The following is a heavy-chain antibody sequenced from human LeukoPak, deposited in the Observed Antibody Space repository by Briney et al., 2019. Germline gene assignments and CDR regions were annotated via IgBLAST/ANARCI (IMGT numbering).Heavy chain of an antibody. Sequence: GASVKVSCKASGYTFTSYNINWVRQASGQGLEWMGWMNPSSGNTVYAQNLQGRVTMTRNTSISTAYLEVTSLRSEDTAVYYCASNAGRAVYFHHYYALDVWGQGTTVTVSS. CDR2: MNPSSGNT. V-gene: IGHV1-8*01. D-gene: IGHD1-14*01. CDR3: ASNAGRAVYFHHYYALDV. CDR1: GYTFTSYN. J-gene: IGHJ6*02.